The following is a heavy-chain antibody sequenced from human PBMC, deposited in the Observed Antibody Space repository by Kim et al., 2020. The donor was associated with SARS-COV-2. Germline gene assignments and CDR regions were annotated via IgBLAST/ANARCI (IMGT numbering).Heavy chain of an antibody. J-gene: IGHJ4*02. D-gene: IGHD3-22*01. CDR2: FDPEDGET. Sequence: ASVKVSCKVSGYTLTELSMHWVRQAPGKGLEWMGGFDPEDGETIYAQKFQGRVTMTEDTSTDTAYMELSSLRSEDTAVYYCATAAWDDSSGHLDYWGQGTLVTVSS. V-gene: IGHV1-24*01. CDR3: ATAAWDDSSGHLDY. CDR1: GYTLTELS.